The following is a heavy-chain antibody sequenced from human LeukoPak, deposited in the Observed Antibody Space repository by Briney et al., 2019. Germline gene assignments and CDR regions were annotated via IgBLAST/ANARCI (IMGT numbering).Heavy chain of an antibody. J-gene: IGHJ6*02. Sequence: GGSLRLSCAASRFTFSNYWMSWVRQAPGKWLEWVANIKQDGSEKNYVGSVKGRFTISRDNAKNSLYLQMKSLRVEDTAVYYCAREERESGGWDVWGQGTTVTVSS. D-gene: IGHD1-1*01. CDR1: RFTFSNYW. V-gene: IGHV3-7*04. CDR2: IKQDGSEK. CDR3: AREERESGGWDV.